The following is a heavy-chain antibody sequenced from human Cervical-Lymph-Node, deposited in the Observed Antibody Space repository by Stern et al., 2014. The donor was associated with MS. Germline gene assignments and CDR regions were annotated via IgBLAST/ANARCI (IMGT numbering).Heavy chain of an antibody. CDR1: GFTFSDYY. Sequence: VHLVESGGGLVKPGGSLRLSCAASGFTFSDYYMSWIRQAPGKGLEWVSYISSSGITIYYADSVKGRFTISRDNAKNSLYLQMNSLRAEDTAVYYCASLTDYGDYFDYWGQGTLVTVSS. CDR3: ASLTDYGDYFDY. CDR2: ISSSGITI. J-gene: IGHJ4*02. V-gene: IGHV3-11*01. D-gene: IGHD4-17*01.